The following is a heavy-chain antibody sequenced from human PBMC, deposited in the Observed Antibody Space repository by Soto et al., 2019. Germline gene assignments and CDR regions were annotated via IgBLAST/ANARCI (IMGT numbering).Heavy chain of an antibody. CDR2: TYYTGTT. J-gene: IGHJ4*01. CDR1: GSPISSYY. CDR3: ARLGDYYQAFDY. D-gene: IGHD3-22*01. Sequence: QVQLQESGPGLVKPSETLSLTCTVSGSPISSYYWSWFRQPPGQGLEWVGYTYYTGTTTYNPSLKIRLTVSVDTSKNPFSLKLRSVTAADTAVYYCARLGDYYQAFDYWGQGTLVTVSS. V-gene: IGHV4-59*08.